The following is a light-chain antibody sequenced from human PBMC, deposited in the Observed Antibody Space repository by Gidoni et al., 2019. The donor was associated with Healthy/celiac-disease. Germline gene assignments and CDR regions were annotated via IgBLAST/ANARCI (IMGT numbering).Light chain of an antibody. CDR2: EVS. Sequence: SALTQPASVSGSPGQPITISCTGTSSDVGGYNYVSWYQQHPGKAPKLMIYEVSNRPSGVSNRFSGSKSGNTASLTISGLQAEDEADYYCSSYTSSSTYVVFGGGTKLTVL. CDR3: SSYTSSSTYVV. CDR1: SSDVGGYNY. V-gene: IGLV2-14*01. J-gene: IGLJ2*01.